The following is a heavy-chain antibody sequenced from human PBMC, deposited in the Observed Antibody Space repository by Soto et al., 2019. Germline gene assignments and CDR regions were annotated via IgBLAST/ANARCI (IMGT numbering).Heavy chain of an antibody. CDR3: ARVGGRRDGYNYFGY. D-gene: IGHD5-12*01. V-gene: IGHV4-59*01. CDR2: IYYSGST. J-gene: IGHJ4*02. Sequence: SETLSLTCTVSGGSIVGYYWSWIRQPPGKGLEWIGYIYYSGSTNYNPSLKSRVTISVDTSKNQFSLKLSSVTAADTAVYYCARVGGRRDGYNYFGYWGQGTLVTVSS. CDR1: GGSIVGYY.